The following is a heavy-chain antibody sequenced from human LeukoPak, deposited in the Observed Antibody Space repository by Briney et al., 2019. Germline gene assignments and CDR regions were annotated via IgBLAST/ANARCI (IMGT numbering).Heavy chain of an antibody. CDR2: ISDRGDNT. CDR1: GFTFSAYG. D-gene: IGHD1-7*01. CDR3: ARAQLELRTIDY. Sequence: GGSLRLSCAASGFTFSAYGMTWVRQAPGKGLEWVSHISDRGDNTYYADSVKGRFTISGDNSKNTLYLQMNSLRAEDTAVYYCARAQLELRTIDYWGQGTLVTVSS. J-gene: IGHJ4*02. V-gene: IGHV3-23*01.